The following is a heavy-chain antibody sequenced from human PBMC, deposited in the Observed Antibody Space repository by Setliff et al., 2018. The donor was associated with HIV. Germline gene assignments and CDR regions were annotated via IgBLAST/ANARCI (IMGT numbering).Heavy chain of an antibody. CDR1: GFTFSNAW. CDR3: TTDVVVAAHDAFDI. CDR2: IKSKTDGGTT. D-gene: IGHD2-15*01. Sequence: GGSLRLSCAASGFTFSNAWMSWVRQAPGKGLEWVGRIKSKTDGGTTDYAAPVKGRFTISRDDSKNTLYLQMNSLKTEDTAVYYCTTDVVVAAHDAFDIWAKGQWSPSPQ. V-gene: IGHV3-15*01. J-gene: IGHJ3*02.